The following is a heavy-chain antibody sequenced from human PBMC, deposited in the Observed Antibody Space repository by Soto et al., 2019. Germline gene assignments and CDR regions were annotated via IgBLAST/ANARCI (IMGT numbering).Heavy chain of an antibody. CDR3: AREDSIIIPAVSDF. CDR1: GFAFNNYG. D-gene: IGHD2-2*01. CDR2: ISKSDYT. J-gene: IGHJ4*02. Sequence: GGSLRLSCTVSGFAFNNYGINWVRQAPGKGLEWVSSISKSDYTYYSDSVRGRFAISRDNAKSSVSLQMNTLRVEDTAVYYCAREDSIIIPAVSDFWGQGTLVTVS. V-gene: IGHV3-21*01.